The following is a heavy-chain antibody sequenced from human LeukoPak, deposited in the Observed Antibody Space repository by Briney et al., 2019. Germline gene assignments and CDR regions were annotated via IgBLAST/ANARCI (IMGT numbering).Heavy chain of an antibody. V-gene: IGHV4-34*01. CDR2: INHSGSI. Sequence: SETLSLTCAVYGGSFSGYYWSWIRQPTGKGLEWIGEINHSGSINYNPSLKSRVTISVDTSKNQFSLKLSSVTAADTAVYYCARGAGYYDSSGSRYYYYGMDVWGQGTTVTVSS. D-gene: IGHD3-22*01. CDR3: ARGAGYYDSSGSRYYYYGMDV. CDR1: GGSFSGYY. J-gene: IGHJ6*02.